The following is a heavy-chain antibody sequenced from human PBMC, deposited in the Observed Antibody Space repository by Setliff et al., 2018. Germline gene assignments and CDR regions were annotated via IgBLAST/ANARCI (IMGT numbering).Heavy chain of an antibody. V-gene: IGHV4-39*01. J-gene: IGHJ3*02. CDR2: IHYSGST. CDR1: GGSISSSTDY. D-gene: IGHD3-22*01. Sequence: PSETLSLTCSVSGGSISSSTDYWGWIRQPPGKGLEWIGNIHYSGSTYYNPSLKSRLTIYVDTSKRQFSLSLSSVAAADTAVYYCARGLSYYDSSGYLLAPYAFDIWGQGTMVTVSS. CDR3: ARGLSYYDSSGYLLAPYAFDI.